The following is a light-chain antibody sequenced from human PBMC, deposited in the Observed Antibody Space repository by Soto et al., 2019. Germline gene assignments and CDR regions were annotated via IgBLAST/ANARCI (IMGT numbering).Light chain of an antibody. Sequence: NFMLTRPHSVSESPGKTVTISCTRSGGSIASNHVQWYQQRPGSAPTTVIYKNDQRPSGVPDRFSGSIDSSSNSASLTISGLKTEDEADFYCQSYDSNSVVFGGGTKVTVL. J-gene: IGLJ2*01. CDR3: QSYDSNSVV. CDR2: KND. CDR1: GGSIASNH. V-gene: IGLV6-57*04.